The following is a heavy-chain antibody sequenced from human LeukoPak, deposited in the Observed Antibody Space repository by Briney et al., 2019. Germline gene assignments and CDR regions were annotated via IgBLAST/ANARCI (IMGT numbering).Heavy chain of an antibody. D-gene: IGHD7-27*01. CDR1: GFSVSSNF. Sequence: GGSLRLSCAASGFSVSSNFMSWVRQAPGKGLEWVSVIYSGGSTYNADSVKGRFTISRDNAKNTLYLQMNSLTVEDTGVYYCARGPLGTGEIDYWGQGTLVTVSS. J-gene: IGHJ4*02. V-gene: IGHV3-66*01. CDR3: ARGPLGTGEIDY. CDR2: IYSGGST.